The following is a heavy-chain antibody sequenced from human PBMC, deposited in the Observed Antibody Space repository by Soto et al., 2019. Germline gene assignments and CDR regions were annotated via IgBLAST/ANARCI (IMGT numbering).Heavy chain of an antibody. CDR2: ITPRDGTT. Sequence: QVQLVQSGADVKKSGASVKLSCKASGYTFINYSMYWVRQAPGQGLEWMGIITPRDGTTLYAQNFQGRVTMTRDTSTSTVYMELSSLISDDTAVYYCARGGWTLDYWGQGTLVTVSS. D-gene: IGHD6-19*01. CDR1: GYTFINYS. V-gene: IGHV1-46*01. CDR3: ARGGWTLDY. J-gene: IGHJ4*02.